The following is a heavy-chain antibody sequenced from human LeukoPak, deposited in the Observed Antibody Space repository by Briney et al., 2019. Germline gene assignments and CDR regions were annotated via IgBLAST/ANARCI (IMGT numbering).Heavy chain of an antibody. V-gene: IGHV3-53*01. Sequence: PGGSLRLSCAVSGFTVSSNYMSWVRQGPGKGLEWVSVMFSGGSTYYADSVKGRFTIFRDNSKNTLYLQMNSLRVEDTAVYYCAREPYSGYYYYGMDVWGQGTTVTVSS. CDR3: AREPYSGYYYYGMDV. CDR1: GFTVSSNY. J-gene: IGHJ6*02. D-gene: IGHD1-26*01. CDR2: MFSGGST.